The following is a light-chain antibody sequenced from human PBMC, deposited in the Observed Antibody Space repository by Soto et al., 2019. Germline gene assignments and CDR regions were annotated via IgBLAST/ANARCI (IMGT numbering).Light chain of an antibody. CDR2: AAS. CDR3: QQFNRYPLT. V-gene: IGKV1-9*01. CDR1: QSISSY. Sequence: DIQMTQSPSSLSASVGDRVTITCRASQSISSYLNWYQQKPGKAPKLLIYAASSLQSGVPSRFSGTGSGTEFTLTITSLQPEDFATYYCQQFNRYPLTFGGGTKVDNK. J-gene: IGKJ4*01.